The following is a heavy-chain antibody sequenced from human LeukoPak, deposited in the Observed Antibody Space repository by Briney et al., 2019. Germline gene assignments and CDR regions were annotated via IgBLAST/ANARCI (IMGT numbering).Heavy chain of an antibody. CDR1: GGSFSSYY. Sequence: SETLSLTCAVYGGSFSSYYWSWIRQPPGKGLVWIGYIYYSGSTNYNPSLKSRVTISVDTSKNQFSLKLSSVTAADTAVYYCARHARRFGELDGMDVWGQGTTVTVSS. D-gene: IGHD3-10*01. J-gene: IGHJ6*02. CDR3: ARHARRFGELDGMDV. V-gene: IGHV4-59*08. CDR2: IYYSGST.